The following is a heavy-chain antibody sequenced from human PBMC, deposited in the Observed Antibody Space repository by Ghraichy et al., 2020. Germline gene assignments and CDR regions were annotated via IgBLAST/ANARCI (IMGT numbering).Heavy chain of an antibody. CDR2: IIPVFGAP. Sequence: SVKVSCKVSGVSFSTFAVNWVRQAPGQGPEWIGGIIPVFGAPKYARDFQGRVTITADDLTNTVYMDLASLRIEDTAIYYCARDPGYGCSDWWFNPWGQGTLVTVSS. D-gene: IGHD5-12*01. J-gene: IGHJ5*02. V-gene: IGHV1-69*13. CDR1: GVSFSTFA. CDR3: ARDPGYGCSDWWFNP.